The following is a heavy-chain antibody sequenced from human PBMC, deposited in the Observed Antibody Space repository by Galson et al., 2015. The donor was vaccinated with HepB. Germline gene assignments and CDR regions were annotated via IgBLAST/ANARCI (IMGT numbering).Heavy chain of an antibody. CDR2: IYGGGDT. J-gene: IGHJ2*01. CDR3: ASSSDPTRNWRFDL. Sequence: SLRLSCAASGLIASNNYMTWVRQAPGKGLEWVSLIYGGGDTTYADSVRGRFTISRDISKSTLYVQMTSLTTEDTAVYYCASSSDPTRNWRFDLWGRGTLVIVSS. CDR1: GLIASNNY. V-gene: IGHV3-66*02. D-gene: IGHD6-19*01.